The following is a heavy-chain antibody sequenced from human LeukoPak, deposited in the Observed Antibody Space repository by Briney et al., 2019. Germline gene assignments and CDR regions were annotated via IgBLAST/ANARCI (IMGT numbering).Heavy chain of an antibody. Sequence: PSETLSLTCAVYGGPFSGYYWSCIRHPPGKGQEWRGEINHSRTTNYSPSLKSRVTISVDTSQTPFSLKLSSVTAADTAVYYCASAGIAAAGTDYYYYYGMDVWGQGTTVTVSS. D-gene: IGHD6-13*01. J-gene: IGHJ6*02. CDR3: ASAGIAAAGTDYYYYYGMDV. CDR1: GGPFSGYY. V-gene: IGHV4-34*01. CDR2: INHSRTT.